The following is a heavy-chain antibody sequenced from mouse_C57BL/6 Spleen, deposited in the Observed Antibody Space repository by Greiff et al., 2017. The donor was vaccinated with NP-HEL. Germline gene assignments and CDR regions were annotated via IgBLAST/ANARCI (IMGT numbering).Heavy chain of an antibody. J-gene: IGHJ3*01. CDR1: GYTFTGYW. CDR3: ATLRGKFAY. Sequence: VKLMESGAELMKPGASVKLSCKATGYTFTGYWIEWVKQRPGHGLEWIGEILPGSGSTNYNEKFKGKATFTADTSSNTAYMQLRSLTTEDSAIYYCATLRGKFAYWGQGTLVTVSA. D-gene: IGHD3-2*02. CDR2: ILPGSGST. V-gene: IGHV1-9*01.